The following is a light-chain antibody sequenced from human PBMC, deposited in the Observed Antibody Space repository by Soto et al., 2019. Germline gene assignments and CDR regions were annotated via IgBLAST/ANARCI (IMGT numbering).Light chain of an antibody. CDR3: QQRSNWPPA. Sequence: EIVLTQSPGTLSLSPGERATLSCRASQSISRYLAWYQQKPGQAPRLLIYDASNRATGIPARFSGSGSGTDFTLTISSLEPEDFAVYYCQQRSNWPPAFGGGTKVDIK. CDR1: QSISRY. J-gene: IGKJ4*01. V-gene: IGKV3-11*01. CDR2: DAS.